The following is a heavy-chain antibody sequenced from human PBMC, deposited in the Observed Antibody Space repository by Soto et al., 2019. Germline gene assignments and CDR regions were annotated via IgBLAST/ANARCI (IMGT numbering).Heavy chain of an antibody. CDR2: IKSKTDGGTT. Sequence: EVQLVESGGGLVKPGGSLRLSCAASGFTFSNAWMNWVRQAPGKGLEWVGRIKSKTDGGTTDYAAPVKGRFTISRDDSKNTLYLQMNSLKTEDTAVYYCTTDGFRVYAKVYYYYGMDVWGQGTTVTVSS. CDR3: TTDGFRVYAKVYYYYGMDV. V-gene: IGHV3-15*01. J-gene: IGHJ6*02. D-gene: IGHD2-8*01. CDR1: GFTFSNAW.